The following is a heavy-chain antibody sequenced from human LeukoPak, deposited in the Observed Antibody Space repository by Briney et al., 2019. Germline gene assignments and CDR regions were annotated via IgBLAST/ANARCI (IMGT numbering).Heavy chain of an antibody. CDR2: MNPNSGGT. CDR3: AGYDILTGEGQNAFDI. CDR1: GYTFASHG. V-gene: IGHV1-2*02. Sequence: GASVKVSCKASGYTFASHGITWVRQAPGQGLEWMGWMNPNSGGTNYAQKFPGRVTMTRDTSISTAYMELSRLRSDDTAVYYCAGYDILTGEGQNAFDIWGQGTMVTVSS. J-gene: IGHJ3*02. D-gene: IGHD3-9*01.